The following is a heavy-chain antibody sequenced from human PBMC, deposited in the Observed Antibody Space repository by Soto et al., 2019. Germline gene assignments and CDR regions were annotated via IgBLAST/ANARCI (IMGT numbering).Heavy chain of an antibody. Sequence: QITLKESGPTLVKPTQTLTLTCTVSGFSLSTSGVGVAWIRQPPGKALEGLALIYWDVDKRYSPSLKCRGTITKDTSINQVVLTMTNMDPVDTATYYCAHRRCTGGCYSFFDSWGQGTLVTVSS. D-gene: IGHD2-15*01. V-gene: IGHV2-5*02. CDR3: AHRRCTGGCYSFFDS. CDR1: GFSLSTSGVG. CDR2: IYWDVDK. J-gene: IGHJ4*02.